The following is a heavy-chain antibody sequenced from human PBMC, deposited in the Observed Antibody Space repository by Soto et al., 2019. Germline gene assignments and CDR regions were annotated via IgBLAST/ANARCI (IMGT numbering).Heavy chain of an antibody. CDR2: MNPNSGNT. D-gene: IGHD3-10*01. CDR3: AMVRVATRCFPFP. Sequence: QVQLVQSGAEVQKPGASVKVSCKASGYTFTSYDINWVRQATGQGLEWMGWMNPNSGNTGYAQKSQGRVDMTRNSTISTAYMALRSLRSEDTAVYYCAMVRVATRCFPFPCVQGTLVTVSS. V-gene: IGHV1-8*01. J-gene: IGHJ5*02. CDR1: GYTFTSYD.